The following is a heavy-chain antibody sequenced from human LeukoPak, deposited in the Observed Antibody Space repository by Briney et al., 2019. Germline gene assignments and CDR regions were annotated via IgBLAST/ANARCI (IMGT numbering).Heavy chain of an antibody. J-gene: IGHJ4*02. CDR2: ISYDGSNK. Sequence: GGSLRLSCAASGITFNTYSMHWVRQAPGKGLEWVAAISYDGSNKYYADSVKGRLTVSRDNSKNTLYLQLNSLRAEDTAVYYCASQIAAAGTYLTPHYWGQGTLVTVSS. V-gene: IGHV3-30*04. CDR1: GITFNTYS. D-gene: IGHD6-13*01. CDR3: ASQIAAAGTYLTPHY.